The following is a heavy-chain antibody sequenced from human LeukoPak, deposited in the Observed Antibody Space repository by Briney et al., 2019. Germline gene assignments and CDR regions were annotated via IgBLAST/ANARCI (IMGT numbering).Heavy chain of an antibody. Sequence: PGGSLRLSCAASGFTFNNYAMSWVRQAPGKGLEWVSLIRGSTYYADSVKGRFTISRDNSKNTLYLQMNSLRAEDTAVYYCASASYCKGGSCYSVHWGQGTLVTVSS. V-gene: IGHV3-23*01. CDR3: ASASYCKGGSCYSVH. CDR2: IRGST. J-gene: IGHJ4*02. CDR1: GFTFNNYA. D-gene: IGHD2-15*01.